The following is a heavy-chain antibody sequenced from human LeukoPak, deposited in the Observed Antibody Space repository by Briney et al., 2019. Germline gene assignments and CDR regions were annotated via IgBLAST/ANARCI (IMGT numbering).Heavy chain of an antibody. V-gene: IGHV1-2*06. J-gene: IGHJ5*02. CDR2: INPNSGGT. D-gene: IGHD5-18*01. Sequence: ASVKVSCKASGYTFTGYYMHWVRQAPGQGLEWMGRINPNSGGTNYAQKFQGRVTMTRDTSISTAYMELSSLRSEDTAVYYCAREIGVQLWLRNNWFDPWGQGTLVTVSS. CDR3: AREIGVQLWLRNNWFDP. CDR1: GYTFTGYY.